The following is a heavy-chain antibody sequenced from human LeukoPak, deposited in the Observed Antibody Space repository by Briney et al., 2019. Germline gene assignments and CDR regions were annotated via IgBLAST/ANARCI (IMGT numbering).Heavy chain of an antibody. CDR2: ISYDGSNK. CDR3: ARGVSGSYMFDY. D-gene: IGHD1-26*01. J-gene: IGHJ4*02. V-gene: IGHV3-30-3*01. Sequence: GGSLTLSCAASGFTFSSYAMHWVRQAPGKGLEWVAVISYDGSNKYYADSVKGRFTISRDNSKNTLYLQMNSLRAEDTAVYYCARGVSGSYMFDYWGQGTLVTVSS. CDR1: GFTFSSYA.